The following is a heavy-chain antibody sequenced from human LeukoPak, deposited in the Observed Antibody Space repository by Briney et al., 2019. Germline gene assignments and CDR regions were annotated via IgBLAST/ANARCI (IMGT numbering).Heavy chain of an antibody. CDR2: IYYSGST. CDR1: GGSISSYS. CDR3: ARDPGRFGELSAFDI. Sequence: SETLSLTCTVSGGSISSYSWSWIRQPPGKGLEWIGYIYYSGSTNYNPSLKSRVTISVDTSKNQFSLKLSSVTAADTAVYYCARDPGRFGELSAFDIWGQGTMVTVSS. J-gene: IGHJ3*02. V-gene: IGHV4-59*01. D-gene: IGHD3-10*01.